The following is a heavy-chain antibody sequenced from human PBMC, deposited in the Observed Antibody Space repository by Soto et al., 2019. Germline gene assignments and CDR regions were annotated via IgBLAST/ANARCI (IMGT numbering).Heavy chain of an antibody. D-gene: IGHD2-15*01. J-gene: IGHJ4*02. V-gene: IGHV4-39*01. CDR1: GGSIYRSGYY. Sequence: SETLSLTCTVSGGSIYRSGYYWGWIRQAPGRGLEWIGNIDYNGVTYSNPSLKSRVTISRDTSKNQFSLKLTSVTAADTALYYCGKVLVGATGHTDSDSWGPGTLVTVSS. CDR2: IDYNGVT. CDR3: GKVLVGATGHTDSDS.